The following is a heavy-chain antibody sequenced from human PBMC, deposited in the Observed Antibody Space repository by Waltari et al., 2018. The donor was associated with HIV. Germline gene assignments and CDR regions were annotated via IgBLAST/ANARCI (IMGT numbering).Heavy chain of an antibody. CDR2: IYPGESET. CDR1: GYNFGSYW. V-gene: IGHV5-51*01. Sequence: EVQLVQSGPEVKKPGESATVSCRISGYNFGSYWIGWVRQMSGKGLEWMGIIYPGESETRYNPSFQGKVTISADTSINTAYLQWHRLQASDTAVYYCARVLIGADNSFDFWGQGTMVTVSS. J-gene: IGHJ3*01. D-gene: IGHD2-21*01. CDR3: ARVLIGADNSFDF.